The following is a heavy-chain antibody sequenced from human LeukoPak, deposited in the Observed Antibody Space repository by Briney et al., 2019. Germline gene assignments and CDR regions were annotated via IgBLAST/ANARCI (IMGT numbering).Heavy chain of an antibody. J-gene: IGHJ5*02. CDR1: GYSFTSYW. V-gene: IGHV5-10-1*01. CDR2: IDPSDSYT. Sequence: GESLKISCKGSGYSFTSYWISWVRQMPGKGLEWMGRIDPSDSYTNYSPSFQGHVTISADKSISTAYLQWSSLKASDTAMYYCARSYCSSTSCYAGWFDPWGQGTLVTVSS. CDR3: ARSYCSSTSCYAGWFDP. D-gene: IGHD2-2*01.